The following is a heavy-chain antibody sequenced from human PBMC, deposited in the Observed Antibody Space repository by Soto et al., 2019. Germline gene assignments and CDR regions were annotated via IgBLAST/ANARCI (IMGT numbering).Heavy chain of an antibody. D-gene: IGHD2-15*01. CDR1: GFTFSSYA. Sequence: QVQLVESGGGVVQPGRSLRLSCAASGFTFSSYAMHWVRQAPGKGLEWVAVISYDGSNKYYADSVKGRFTISRDNSKNTRYLQMNSLRAEETAVYYCARDTGRYCSGGSCHTHAYWGQGTLVTVSS. V-gene: IGHV3-30-3*01. CDR3: ARDTGRYCSGGSCHTHAY. CDR2: ISYDGSNK. J-gene: IGHJ4*02.